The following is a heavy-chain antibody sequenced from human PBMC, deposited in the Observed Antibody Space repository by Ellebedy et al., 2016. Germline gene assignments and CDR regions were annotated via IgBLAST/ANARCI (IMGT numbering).Heavy chain of an antibody. V-gene: IGHV1-58*02. CDR2: IVVGSGNT. Sequence: SVKVSXXASGFTFTSSAMQWVRQARGQRLEWIGWIVVGSGNTNYAQKFQERVTITRDMSTSTAYMELSSLRSEDTAVYYCAADLSSGIYDYWGQGTLVTVSS. CDR3: AADLSSGIYDY. D-gene: IGHD3-22*01. CDR1: GFTFTSSA. J-gene: IGHJ4*02.